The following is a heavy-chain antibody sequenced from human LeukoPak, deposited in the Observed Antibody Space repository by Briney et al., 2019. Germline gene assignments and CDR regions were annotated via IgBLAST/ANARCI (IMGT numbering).Heavy chain of an antibody. CDR1: GFTFSSYA. CDR3: ARECYYDSSGYYYVRRYYGMDV. J-gene: IGHJ6*02. Sequence: PGGSLRLSCAASGFTFSSYAMRWVRQAPGKGLEWVAVISYDGSNKYYADSVKGRFTISRDNSKNTLYLQMNSLRAEDAAVYYCARECYYDSSGYYYVRRYYGMDVWGQGTTVTVSS. D-gene: IGHD3-22*01. CDR2: ISYDGSNK. V-gene: IGHV3-30-3*01.